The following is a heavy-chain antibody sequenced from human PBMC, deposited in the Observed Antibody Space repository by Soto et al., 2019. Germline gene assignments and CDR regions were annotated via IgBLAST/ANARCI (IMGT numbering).Heavy chain of an antibody. D-gene: IGHD6-25*01. V-gene: IGHV3-30*18. CDR1: GFTFSSYG. J-gene: IGHJ6*02. CDR3: AKELRRIGYYYGMDV. CDR2: ISYDGSNK. Sequence: SLKISCAASGFTFSSYGMHWVRQAPGKGLEWVAVISYDGSNKYYADSVKGRFTISRGNSKNTLYLQMNSLRAEDTAVYYCAKELRRIGYYYGMDVWGQGTTVTVSS.